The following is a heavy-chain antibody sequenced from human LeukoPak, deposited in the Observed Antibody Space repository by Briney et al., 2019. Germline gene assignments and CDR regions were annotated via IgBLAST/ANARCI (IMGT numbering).Heavy chain of an antibody. D-gene: IGHD6-13*01. CDR2: IWYDGSNK. CDR1: GFTFSSYG. J-gene: IGHJ4*02. Sequence: PGRSLRLSCAASGFTFSSYGMHWVRQAPGKGLEWVAVIWYDGSNKYYADSVKGRFTISRDNSKNTLYLQMNSLRAEDTAVYYCARDLDFPGPPDTRIYSRGALDYWGQGTLVTVSS. V-gene: IGHV3-33*01. CDR3: ARDLDFPGPPDTRIYSRGALDY.